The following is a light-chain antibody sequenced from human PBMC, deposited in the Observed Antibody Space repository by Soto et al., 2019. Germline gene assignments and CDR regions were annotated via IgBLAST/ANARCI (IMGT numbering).Light chain of an antibody. CDR1: SSHIGAGYD. J-gene: IGLJ1*01. CDR2: GNS. V-gene: IGLV1-40*01. Sequence: SVLKQPPSVSGAPGQRVTISCTGSSSHIGAGYDVHWYQQLPGTAPKLLIYGNSNRPSGVPDRFSGSKSGTSASLAITGLQAEDEADYYCQSYDSSLSGYVFGTGTKLTVL. CDR3: QSYDSSLSGYV.